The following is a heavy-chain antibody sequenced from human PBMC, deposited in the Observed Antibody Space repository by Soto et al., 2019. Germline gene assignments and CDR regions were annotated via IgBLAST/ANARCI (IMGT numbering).Heavy chain of an antibody. CDR2: VNPNGGGT. J-gene: IGHJ4*02. D-gene: IGHD3-3*01. CDR3: ARVNIFGVVRVYYFDY. CDR1: GYRFTGYH. V-gene: IGHV1-2*04. Sequence: QVQLVQSGAEVKNPGASVKVSCKASGYRFTGYHIHWVRQAPGEGLEWMGWVNPNGGGTNYAQKFQGCVTMTRDTSINTAYMELTRLTSDDTAVYCCARVNIFGVVRVYYFDYWGQGTLVTVSS.